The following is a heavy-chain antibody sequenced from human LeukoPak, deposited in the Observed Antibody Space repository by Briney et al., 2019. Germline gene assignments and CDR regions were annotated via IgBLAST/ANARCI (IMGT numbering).Heavy chain of an antibody. CDR1: GGSISRYY. Sequence: SETLSLTCTVAGGSISRYYCSWIRQPAWRVREWIGYIYYRVSTNYNPCLKSRVTISQDKPKNQFSLKRGYVTAADKAVYYCARCLSGLERQYYYYYMDVWGKGPTVTVFS. CDR2: IYYRVST. V-gene: IGHV4-59*01. J-gene: IGHJ6*03. CDR3: ARCLSGLERQYYYYYMDV. D-gene: IGHD1-1*01.